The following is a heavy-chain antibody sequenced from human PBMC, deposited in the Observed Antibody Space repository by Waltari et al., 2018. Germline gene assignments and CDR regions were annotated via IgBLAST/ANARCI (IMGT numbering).Heavy chain of an antibody. Sequence: QVQLVQSGAAVKKPGASVKVSCKASGYTFTGHYIYWVRQAPGQGLEWMGWINPKSGGTKYAQKFQGRVTMTRDTSISTAHMELSRLRFDDTAMYYCVRSLAAVGNSRGYWGQGTLVTVSS. D-gene: IGHD6-13*01. J-gene: IGHJ4*02. CDR1: GYTFTGHY. V-gene: IGHV1-2*02. CDR2: INPKSGGT. CDR3: VRSLAAVGNSRGY.